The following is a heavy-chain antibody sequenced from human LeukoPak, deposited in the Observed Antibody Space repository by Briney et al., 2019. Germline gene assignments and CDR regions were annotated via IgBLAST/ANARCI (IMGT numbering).Heavy chain of an antibody. CDR2: INTNIGNP. D-gene: IGHD2-21*02. V-gene: IGHV7-4-1*02. J-gene: IGHJ4*02. Sequence: GASVKVSCKASGYTFTSYAVNWVRQAPGQGLEWMGWINTNIGNPTYAQGFTGRFVFSLDTSVSTAYLQISSLKAEDTAVYYCTRARHIVVVTAISDYWGQGTLVTVSS. CDR3: TRARHIVVVTAISDY. CDR1: GYTFTSYA.